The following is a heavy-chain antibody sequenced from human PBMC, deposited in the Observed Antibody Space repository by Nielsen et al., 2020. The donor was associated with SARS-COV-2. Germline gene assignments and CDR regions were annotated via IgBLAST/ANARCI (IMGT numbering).Heavy chain of an antibody. J-gene: IGHJ6*03. CDR2: IIPIFGTA. CDR3: ARDGAEIQLWTHYYYYYMDV. D-gene: IGHD5-18*01. V-gene: IGHV1-69*05. Sequence: WVRQAPGQGLEWMGGIIPIFGTANYAQKFQGRVTITRDTSASTAYMELSSLRSEDTAVYYCARDGAEIQLWTHYYYYYMDVWGKGTTVTVSS.